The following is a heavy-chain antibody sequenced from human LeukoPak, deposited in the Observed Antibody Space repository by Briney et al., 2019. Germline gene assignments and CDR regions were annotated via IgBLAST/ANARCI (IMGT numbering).Heavy chain of an antibody. D-gene: IGHD6-19*01. Sequence: ASVKVSCKASGYSFKNYGMTWVRQAPGQGLEWMGWISAYNGNTEYAQKIQGRVTMTTDTSTSTAYMELRSLRSDDTAVYYCARSEQWVWFDPWGQGTLVTVSP. CDR2: ISAYNGNT. CDR3: ARSEQWVWFDP. CDR1: GYSFKNYG. J-gene: IGHJ5*02. V-gene: IGHV1-18*01.